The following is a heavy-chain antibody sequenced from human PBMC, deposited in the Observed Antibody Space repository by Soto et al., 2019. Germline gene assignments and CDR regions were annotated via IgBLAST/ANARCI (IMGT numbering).Heavy chain of an antibody. D-gene: IGHD1-7*01. CDR1: GGSISSGDYY. CDR3: AGENWNYAVFDY. CDR2: IYYSGST. J-gene: IGHJ4*02. Sequence: QVQLQESGPGLVKPSQTLSLTCTVSGGSISSGDYYWSWIRQPPGKGLEWIGYIYYSGSTYYNPSLQSRVTISVHTYKNQFSLKLSSVTAADTAVYYCAGENWNYAVFDYWGQGTPVPVSS. V-gene: IGHV4-30-4*01.